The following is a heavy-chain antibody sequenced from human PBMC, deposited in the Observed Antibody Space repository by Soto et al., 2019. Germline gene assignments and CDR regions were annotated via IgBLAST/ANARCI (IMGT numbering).Heavy chain of an antibody. CDR1: GGSISSYY. CDR3: ARVKLLWFGELLKVRNWFDP. Sequence: SETLSLTCPVSGGSISSYYWSWIRQPPGKGLEWIGYIYYSGSTNYNPSLKSRVTISVDTSKNQFSLKLSSVTAADTAVYYCARVKLLWFGELLKVRNWFDPWGQGTLVTVSS. CDR2: IYYSGST. D-gene: IGHD3-10*01. J-gene: IGHJ5*02. V-gene: IGHV4-59*01.